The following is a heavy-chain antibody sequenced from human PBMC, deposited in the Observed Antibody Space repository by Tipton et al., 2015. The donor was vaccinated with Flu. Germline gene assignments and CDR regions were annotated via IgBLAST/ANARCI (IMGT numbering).Heavy chain of an antibody. CDR1: GGSISGYY. D-gene: IGHD1-7*01. J-gene: IGHJ3*01. Sequence: TLSLTCTVSGGSISGYYWSWIRQPPGKGLEWIAYIYYSGSTNYNPSPKSRVTISVDTSKNQFSLNLSSVTAADTALYYCARRSFSKTGTSKSGAFDVWGQGTMVTVSS. CDR3: ARRSFSKTGTSKSGAFDV. V-gene: IGHV4-59*08. CDR2: IYYSGST.